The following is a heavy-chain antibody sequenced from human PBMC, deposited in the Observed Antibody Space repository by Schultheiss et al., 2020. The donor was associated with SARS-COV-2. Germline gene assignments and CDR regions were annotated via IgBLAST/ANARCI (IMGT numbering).Heavy chain of an antibody. Sequence: VKVSCKASGGTFSSYAISWVRQAPGQGLEWMGGIIPMFGTASYAQMLQGRVTITADESTSTAYMELSSLRSEDTAVYYCASNIEMATNYWGQGTLVTVSS. J-gene: IGHJ4*02. CDR1: GGTFSSYA. CDR3: ASNIEMATNY. CDR2: IIPMFGTA. D-gene: IGHD5-24*01. V-gene: IGHV1-69*13.